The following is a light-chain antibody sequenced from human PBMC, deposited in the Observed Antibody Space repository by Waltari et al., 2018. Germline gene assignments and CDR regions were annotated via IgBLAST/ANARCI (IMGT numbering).Light chain of an antibody. Sequence: ELVLTQSPGTLSLSPGERAPLSCRASQSVSASFLAWYQQKPGQAPRLLISGASTRATGIPDRFSGSGSGTDFTLTINRLEPEDFALYYCQQYGSPPYTFGQGTRLEIK. V-gene: IGKV3-20*01. CDR2: GAS. J-gene: IGKJ2*01. CDR3: QQYGSPPYT. CDR1: QSVSASF.